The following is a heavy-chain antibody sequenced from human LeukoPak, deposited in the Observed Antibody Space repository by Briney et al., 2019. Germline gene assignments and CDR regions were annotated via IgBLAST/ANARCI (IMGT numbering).Heavy chain of an antibody. J-gene: IGHJ4*02. V-gene: IGHV1-69*04. CDR2: IIPILGIA. CDR3: ARGGADCTNDVCSISGPSGY. D-gene: IGHD2-8*01. Sequence: GASVKVSCKASGGTFSSYAISWVRQAPGQGLEWMGRIIPILGIANYAQKFQGRVTITADKSTSTVYMELSSLRSEDTAVYYCARGGADCTNDVCSISGPSGYWGQGTLVTVSS. CDR1: GGTFSSYA.